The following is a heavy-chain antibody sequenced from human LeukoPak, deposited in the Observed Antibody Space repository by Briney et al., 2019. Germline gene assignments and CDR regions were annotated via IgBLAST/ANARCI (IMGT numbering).Heavy chain of an antibody. D-gene: IGHD2-15*01. CDR3: ARGYCDNGSCYPAGY. V-gene: IGHV3-53*01. CDR2: IYSGGST. Sequence: GGSLRHSCAASGLIVSNNYMSWVRQAPGKGLEWVSVIYSGGSTYYADSVKGRFTISRDNSKNTLYLQMNSLRAEDTAVYYCARGYCDNGSCYPAGYWGQGTLVTVSS. J-gene: IGHJ4*02. CDR1: GLIVSNNY.